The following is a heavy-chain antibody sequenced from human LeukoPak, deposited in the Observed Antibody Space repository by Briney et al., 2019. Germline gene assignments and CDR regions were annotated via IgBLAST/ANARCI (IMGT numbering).Heavy chain of an antibody. D-gene: IGHD3-3*01. CDR2: IIPIFGTA. J-gene: IGHJ4*02. CDR1: GGTFSSYA. Sequence: ASVKVSCKASGGTFSSYAISWVRQAPGQGLEWMGGIIPIFGTANYAQKFQGRVTITTDESTSTAYMELSSLRSEDTAVYYCAISTENDFWSGYYTESHYWGQGTLVTVSS. V-gene: IGHV1-69*05. CDR3: AISTENDFWSGYYTESHY.